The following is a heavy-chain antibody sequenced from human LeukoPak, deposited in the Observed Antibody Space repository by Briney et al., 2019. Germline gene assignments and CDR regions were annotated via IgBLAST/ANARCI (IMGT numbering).Heavy chain of an antibody. Sequence: SETLSLTCTVSGGSISSSSYYWGWIRQPPGKGLEWIGYIYYSGSTNYNPSLKSRVTISVDTSKNQFSLKLSSVTAADTAVYYCARERRPTYYDFWSGYYIWGQGTLVTVSS. CDR1: GGSISSSSYY. J-gene: IGHJ4*02. V-gene: IGHV4-61*05. D-gene: IGHD3-3*01. CDR2: IYYSGST. CDR3: ARERRPTYYDFWSGYYI.